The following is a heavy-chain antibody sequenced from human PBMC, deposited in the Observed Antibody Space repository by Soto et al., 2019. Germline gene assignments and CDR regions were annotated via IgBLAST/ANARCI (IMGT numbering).Heavy chain of an antibody. J-gene: IGHJ6*02. V-gene: IGHV3-30-3*01. CDR1: GFTFSSYA. D-gene: IGHD3-22*01. CDR2: ISYDGSNK. Sequence: GGSLRLSCAASGFTFSSYAMHWVRQAPGKGLEWVAVISYDGSNKYYADSVKGRFTISRDNSKNTLYLQMNSLRAEDTAVYYCAMYYYDSSGYYYYGMDVWGQGTTVTVSS. CDR3: AMYYYDSSGYYYYGMDV.